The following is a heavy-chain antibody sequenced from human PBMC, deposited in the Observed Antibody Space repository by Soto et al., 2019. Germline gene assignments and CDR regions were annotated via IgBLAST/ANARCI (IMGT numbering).Heavy chain of an antibody. CDR2: IYPGDSDT. Sequence: EVQLVQSGAEVKKPGESLKISCKGSGYSFTSYWIGWVRQMPGKGLEWMGIIYPGDSDTRYSPSFQGQVTISADKSISTAYLQWSSLKASDTAMYYCARHRGCSGGSCYYDNWFDPWGQGTLVTVSS. V-gene: IGHV5-51*01. CDR1: GYSFTSYW. D-gene: IGHD2-15*01. CDR3: ARHRGCSGGSCYYDNWFDP. J-gene: IGHJ5*02.